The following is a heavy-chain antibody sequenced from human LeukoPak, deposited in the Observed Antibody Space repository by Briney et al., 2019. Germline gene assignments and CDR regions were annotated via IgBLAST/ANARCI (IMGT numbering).Heavy chain of an antibody. D-gene: IGHD3-3*01. CDR2: ISAYNGNT. CDR3: ARGGLRFLEWFPDY. V-gene: IGHV1-18*01. J-gene: IGHJ4*02. Sequence: ASVKVSCKASGYTFISYGISWVRQAPGQGLEWMGWISAYNGNTNYAQKLKGRVTMTTDTSTSTAYMELRSLRSDDTAVYYCARGGLRFLEWFPDYWGQGTLVTVSS. CDR1: GYTFISYG.